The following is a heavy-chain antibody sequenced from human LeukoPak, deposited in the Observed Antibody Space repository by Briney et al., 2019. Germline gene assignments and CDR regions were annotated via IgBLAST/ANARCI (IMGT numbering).Heavy chain of an antibody. D-gene: IGHD4-17*01. CDR1: GGSISSYY. CDR2: IYYSGST. V-gene: IGHV4-59*01. CDR3: ARPYGAAGLD. J-gene: IGHJ4*02. Sequence: PSETPSLTCTVSGGSISSYYWSWIRQPPGKGLEWIAYIYYSGSTNYNPSLKSRVTISVDTSKNQFSLKLTSVTAADTAVYYCARPYGAAGLDWGQGTLVTVSS.